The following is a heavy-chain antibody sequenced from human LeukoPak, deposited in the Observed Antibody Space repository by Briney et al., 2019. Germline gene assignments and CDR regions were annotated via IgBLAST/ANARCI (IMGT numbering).Heavy chain of an antibody. CDR3: ARGLRLGELSFDY. V-gene: IGHV1-8*02. CDR2: MNPNSGNT. J-gene: IGHJ4*02. D-gene: IGHD3-16*02. CDR1: GYTFTGYY. Sequence: ASVSVSCTASGYTFTGYYMHWVRQAPGQGLEWMGWMNPNSGNTGYAQKFQGRVTMTRNTSISTAYMELSSLRSEDTAVYYCARGLRLGELSFDYWGQGTLVTVSS.